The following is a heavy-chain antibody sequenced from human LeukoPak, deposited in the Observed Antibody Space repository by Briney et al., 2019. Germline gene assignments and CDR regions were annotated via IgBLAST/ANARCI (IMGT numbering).Heavy chain of an antibody. D-gene: IGHD3-22*01. J-gene: IGHJ6*02. CDR2: IYYSGST. Sequence: SETLSLTCTVSGDSFSSGYWSWIRQPPGKGLEWIGYIYYSGSTNYNPSLKSRVTISVDTSKNQFSLKLSSVTAADTAVYYCARVGTYYDSSGYYYTVPPYYYYYGMDVWGQGTTVTVSS. CDR3: ARVGTYYDSSGYYYTVPPYYYYYGMDV. CDR1: GDSFSSGY. V-gene: IGHV4-59*08.